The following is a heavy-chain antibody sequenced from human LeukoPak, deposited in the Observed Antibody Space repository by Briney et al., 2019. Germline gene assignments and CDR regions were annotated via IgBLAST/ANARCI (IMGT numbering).Heavy chain of an antibody. CDR3: ARGIPVAGIPLDY. V-gene: IGHV4-34*09. D-gene: IGHD6-19*01. Sequence: PPETLSLTCAVYGGSFSGYYWSWIRQPPGKGLEWIGEINHSGSTYYNPSLKSRITISVDTSKSQFSLKLSSVTAADTAVYYCARGIPVAGIPLDYWGQGILVSVSS. CDR2: INHSGST. CDR1: GGSFSGYY. J-gene: IGHJ4*02.